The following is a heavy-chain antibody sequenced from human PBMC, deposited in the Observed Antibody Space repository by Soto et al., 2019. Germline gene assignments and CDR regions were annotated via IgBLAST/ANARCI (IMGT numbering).Heavy chain of an antibody. J-gene: IGHJ6*02. CDR2: IYPGDSDT. D-gene: IGHD6-13*01. CDR1: GYSFTSYW. V-gene: IGHV5-51*01. CDR3: ARTSAAGKFYSGMYV. Sequence: GESLKISCKGSGYSFTSYWIGWVRQMPGKGLEWMGIIYPGDSDTRYSPSFQGQVTISADKSISTAYLQWSSLKASDTAMYYCARTSAAGKFYSGMYVWGQGTTVTVS.